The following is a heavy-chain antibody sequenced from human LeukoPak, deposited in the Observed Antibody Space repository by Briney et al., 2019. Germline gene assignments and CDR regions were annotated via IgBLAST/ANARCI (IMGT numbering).Heavy chain of an antibody. CDR3: ARDQNSSPFDY. J-gene: IGHJ4*02. V-gene: IGHV3-33*01. D-gene: IGHD5-18*01. CDR2: IWYDGSNK. Sequence: GGSLRLSCAASGFIFSSYGMHWVRQAPGKGLEWVAVIWYDGSNKYYADSVKGRFTISRDNSKNTLYLQMNSLRAEDTAVYYCARDQNSSPFDYWGQGTLVTVSS. CDR1: GFIFSSYG.